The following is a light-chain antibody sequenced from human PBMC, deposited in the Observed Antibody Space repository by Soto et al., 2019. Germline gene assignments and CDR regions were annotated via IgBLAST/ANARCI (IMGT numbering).Light chain of an antibody. Sequence: QMARSPSTLTASVVYRVTITCRASQSISSWLAWYQQKPGKAPKLLIYKASSLESGVPSRFSGSGSGTEFTLTITSLQPDDFATYYCQQYNNYWTFGQGTKVDIK. CDR3: QQYNNYWT. CDR1: QSISSW. J-gene: IGKJ1*01. V-gene: IGKV1-5*03. CDR2: KAS.